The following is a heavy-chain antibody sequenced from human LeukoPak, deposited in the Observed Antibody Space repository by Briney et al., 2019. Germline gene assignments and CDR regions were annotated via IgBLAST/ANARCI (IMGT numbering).Heavy chain of an antibody. CDR2: ISNDESTI. CDR1: GFSFSSYW. D-gene: IGHD4-17*01. CDR3: ARERGGDYDSHAFDY. V-gene: IGHV3-74*01. Sequence: PGGSLRLSCAASGFSFSSYWMHWVRQAPGKGPVWVSLISNDESTIIYADSVKGRFTISRDNSKNTLYLQMNSLRAEDTAVYYCARERGGDYDSHAFDYWGQGTLVTVSS. J-gene: IGHJ4*02.